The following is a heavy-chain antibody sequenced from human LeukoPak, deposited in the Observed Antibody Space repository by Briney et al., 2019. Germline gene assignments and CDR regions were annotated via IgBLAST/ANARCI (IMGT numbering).Heavy chain of an antibody. CDR1: GGSINSYY. J-gene: IGHJ4*02. V-gene: IGHV4-4*07. Sequence: PSETLSLTCTVSGGSINSYYWSWIRQPAGKGLEWIGRIYTSGSTNYNPSLKSRVTMSVDTSKNQFSLKLSSVTAADTAVYYCARDVVVVPAAYYFDYWGQGTLVTVSS. CDR3: ARDVVVVPAAYYFDY. CDR2: IYTSGST. D-gene: IGHD2-2*01.